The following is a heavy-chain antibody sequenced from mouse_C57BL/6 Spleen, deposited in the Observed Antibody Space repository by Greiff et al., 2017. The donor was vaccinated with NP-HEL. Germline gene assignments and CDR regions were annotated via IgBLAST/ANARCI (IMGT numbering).Heavy chain of an antibody. CDR2: IDPSDSYT. Sequence: VQLQQPGAELVMPGASVKLSCKASGYNFTSYWMHWVKQRPGQGLEWIGEIDPSDSYTNYNQKFKGKSTLTVDKSSSTAYMQLSSLTSEDSAVYYCARKYGNYFDYGGQGTTLTVSS. CDR3: ARKYGNYFDY. D-gene: IGHD2-1*01. V-gene: IGHV1-69*01. CDR1: GYNFTSYW. J-gene: IGHJ2*01.